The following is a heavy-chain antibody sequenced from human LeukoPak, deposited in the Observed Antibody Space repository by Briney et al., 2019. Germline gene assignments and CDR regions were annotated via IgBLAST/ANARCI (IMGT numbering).Heavy chain of an antibody. V-gene: IGHV1-2*02. CDR3: ARYFYDSSGSSSDAFDI. CDR1: GYTFSGYY. D-gene: IGHD3-22*01. CDR2: INPNSGGT. Sequence: ASVKVSCKASGYTFSGYYMHWVRQAPGQGLEWMGWINPNSGGTNYAQRFQGRVTMTRDTSMSTAYMELSRLRSDDSAVYYCARYFYDSSGSSSDAFDIWGQGTMVTVSS. J-gene: IGHJ3*02.